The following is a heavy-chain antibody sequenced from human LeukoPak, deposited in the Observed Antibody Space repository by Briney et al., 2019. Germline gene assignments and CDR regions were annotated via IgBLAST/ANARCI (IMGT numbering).Heavy chain of an antibody. V-gene: IGHV3-74*01. Sequence: GGSLRLSCAASGFTFSSYWMHWVRQAPGKGLVWVSRVNSGGSGTSYADSVKGRFTISRDNAKNTLYLQMNSLRAEDTAVYYCARDGVATIDLEYWGQGTLVTVSS. CDR2: VNSGGSGT. J-gene: IGHJ4*02. D-gene: IGHD5-24*01. CDR3: ARDGVATIDLEY. CDR1: GFTFSSYW.